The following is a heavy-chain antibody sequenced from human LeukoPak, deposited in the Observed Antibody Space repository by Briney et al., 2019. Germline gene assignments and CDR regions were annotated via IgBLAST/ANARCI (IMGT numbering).Heavy chain of an antibody. CDR2: IYYSGST. J-gene: IGHJ4*02. CDR3: ARGSTYPLELLDATDY. V-gene: IGHV4-59*11. D-gene: IGHD1-7*01. CDR1: GGSISSHY. Sequence: PSETLSLTCTVSGGSISSHYWSWIRQPPGKGLEWIGYIYYSGSTNYNPSLKSRVTISVDTSKNQFSLKLSSVTAADTAVYYCARGSTYPLELLDATDYWGQGTLVTVSS.